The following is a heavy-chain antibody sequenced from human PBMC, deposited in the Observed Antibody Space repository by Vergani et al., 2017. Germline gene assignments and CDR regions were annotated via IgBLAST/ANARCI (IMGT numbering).Heavy chain of an antibody. D-gene: IGHD6-13*01. V-gene: IGHV1-8*01. CDR1: GYTFTRYD. J-gene: IGHJ3*02. Sequence: QVQLVQSGAEVKKPGASVKVSCKASGYTFTRYDINWVRQATGQGVEWLGWMNPNSGNTVYAQKFQGRVTMTRKTSISTAYMEMSSLRAKDTALYFCVKDGGVIAAASSPLGAFDIWGQGTMVTVSS. CDR2: MNPNSGNT. CDR3: VKDGGVIAAASSPLGAFDI.